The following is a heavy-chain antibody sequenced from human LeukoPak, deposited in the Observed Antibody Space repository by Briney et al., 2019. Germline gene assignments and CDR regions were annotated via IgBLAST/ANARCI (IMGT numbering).Heavy chain of an antibody. CDR1: GFTFGSYG. Sequence: GRSLRLSCAASGFTFGSYGMHWVRQAPGEGLEWVAVIWYDGSNKYYADSVKGRFIISRDNSKNTLSLQLNSLRADDTAVYYCARDSFLDRRGDDFDIWDQGTMVTVSS. CDR2: IWYDGSNK. J-gene: IGHJ3*02. V-gene: IGHV3-33*01. D-gene: IGHD1-1*01. CDR3: ARDSFLDRRGDDFDI.